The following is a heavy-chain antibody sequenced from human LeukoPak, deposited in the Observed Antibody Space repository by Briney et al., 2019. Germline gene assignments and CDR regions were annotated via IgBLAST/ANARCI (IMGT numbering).Heavy chain of an antibody. CDR2: IYSSGNT. Sequence: SETLSLTCTVSGGSLSNYYWTWIRQPPGKGLEWIGYIYSSGNTNYNPSLNSRVTISLDTSKNQFSLMLRSLTAADTAVYYCAGSSWYLYFDYWGQGTLVTVSS. D-gene: IGHD6-13*01. CDR3: AGSSWYLYFDY. V-gene: IGHV4-4*08. J-gene: IGHJ4*02. CDR1: GGSLSNYY.